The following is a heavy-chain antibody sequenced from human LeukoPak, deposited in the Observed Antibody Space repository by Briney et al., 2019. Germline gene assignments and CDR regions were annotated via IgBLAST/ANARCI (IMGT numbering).Heavy chain of an antibody. V-gene: IGHV1-69*01. Sequence: SVKVSCKASGGTFSSVAISWVRQAPGQGLEWMGGIIPIFGTANYAQKFQGRVTITADESTSTAYMELSSLRSEDTAVYYCESHHYDSSGYYYGFDYWGQGTLVTVSS. J-gene: IGHJ4*02. CDR2: IIPIFGTA. D-gene: IGHD3-22*01. CDR3: ESHHYDSSGYYYGFDY. CDR1: GGTFSSVA.